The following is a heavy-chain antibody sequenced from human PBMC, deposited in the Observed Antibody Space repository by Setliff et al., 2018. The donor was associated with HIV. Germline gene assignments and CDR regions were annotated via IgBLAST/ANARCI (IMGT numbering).Heavy chain of an antibody. CDR1: GYTFTDYP. Sequence: GASVKVSCKASGYTFTDYPVHWVRQAPGQRLEWMGWINAGNGDTKFSEKFQGRVTITRDTSASIAYMELSRLRSEDTGVYYCARVQTMAVAGTQYYYMDVWGKGTTVTVSS. CDR2: INAGNGDT. CDR3: ARVQTMAVAGTQYYYMDV. J-gene: IGHJ6*03. D-gene: IGHD6-19*01. V-gene: IGHV1-3*01.